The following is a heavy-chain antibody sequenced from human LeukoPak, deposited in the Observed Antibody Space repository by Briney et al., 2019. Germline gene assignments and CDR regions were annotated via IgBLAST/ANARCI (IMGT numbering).Heavy chain of an antibody. V-gene: IGHV3-74*01. CDR2: INSDGSST. CDR3: ARAYYGSGRKPMDV. J-gene: IGHJ6*03. CDR1: GFTFSSYW. Sequence: PGGSLRLSCAASGFTFSSYWMHWVRQAPGKGLVWVSRINSDGSSTIYADSVKGRFTISRDNAKNTLYLQMNSLRAEDTAVYYCARAYYGSGRKPMDVWGKGTTVTVSS. D-gene: IGHD3-10*01.